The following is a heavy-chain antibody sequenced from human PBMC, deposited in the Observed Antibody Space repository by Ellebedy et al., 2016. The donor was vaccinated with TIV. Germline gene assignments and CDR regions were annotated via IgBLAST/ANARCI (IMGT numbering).Heavy chain of an antibody. D-gene: IGHD4-17*01. Sequence: GESLKISCAASGFTFNSYWMTWVRQAPGKSLEWVANINQDGSDKYYVDSLKGRFTISRDNAKNSVYLQMNSLRAEDTAVYYCATDGSYGDYRSPTHAFVMWGQGTLVTVSS. CDR2: INQDGSDK. CDR3: ATDGSYGDYRSPTHAFVM. V-gene: IGHV3-7*01. J-gene: IGHJ3*02. CDR1: GFTFNSYW.